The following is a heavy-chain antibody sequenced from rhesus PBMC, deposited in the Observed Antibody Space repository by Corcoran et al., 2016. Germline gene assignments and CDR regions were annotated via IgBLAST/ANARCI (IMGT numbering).Heavy chain of an antibody. V-gene: IGHV4-80*01. Sequence: QVQLLESGPGLVKPSETLSLTCTVSGASIRTNSWSWLRQPPGKGLEWFGEIFGSDRHPKYNPSLKSRVTVSKDASETQFSLRLTSVTAADTAVYYCARHSGYSFDFWGQGFQVTVSS. CDR1: GASIRTNS. J-gene: IGHJ4*01. D-gene: IGHD2-33*01. CDR3: ARHSGYSFDF. CDR2: IFGSDRHP.